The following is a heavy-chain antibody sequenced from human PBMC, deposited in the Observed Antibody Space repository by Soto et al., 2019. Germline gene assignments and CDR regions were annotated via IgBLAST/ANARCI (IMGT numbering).Heavy chain of an antibody. J-gene: IGHJ4*02. CDR1: GGTFSSYA. CDR3: ARLLHGYSPVFDY. V-gene: IGHV1-69*12. D-gene: IGHD5-18*01. CDR2: IIPIFGTA. Sequence: QVQLVQSGAEVKKPGSSVKVSCKASGGTFSSYAISWVRQAPGQGLEWMGGIIPIFGTANYAQKFQGRVTITADASTITAYMVLRSLRSEDTAVSYCARLLHGYSPVFDYLGQGTLVTVAS.